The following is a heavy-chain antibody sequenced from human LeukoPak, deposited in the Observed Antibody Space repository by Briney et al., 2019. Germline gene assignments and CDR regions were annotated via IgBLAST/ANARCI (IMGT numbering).Heavy chain of an antibody. CDR2: IYYSGST. CDR1: GGSISSYY. Sequence: SETLSLTCTVSGGSISSYYWSWIRQPPGKGLGWIGYIYYSGSTNYNPSLKSRVTISVDTSKNQFSLKLSSVTAADTAVYYCARGPPATVALFDYWGQGTLVTVSS. D-gene: IGHD4-23*01. CDR3: ARGPPATVALFDY. J-gene: IGHJ4*02. V-gene: IGHV4-59*01.